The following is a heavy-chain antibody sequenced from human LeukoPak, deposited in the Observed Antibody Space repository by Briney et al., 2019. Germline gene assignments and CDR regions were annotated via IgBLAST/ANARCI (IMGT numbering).Heavy chain of an antibody. CDR1: GGSISSSSYY. CDR2: IYYSGST. CDR3: ARVRAFGVVIIGYYYYMDV. D-gene: IGHD3-3*01. Sequence: SETLSLTCTVSGGSISSSSYYWGWIRQPPGKGLEWIGSIYYSGSTYYNPSLKSRVTISVDTSKNQLSLKLSSVTAADTGVYYCARVRAFGVVIIGYYYYMDVWGKGTTVTVSS. V-gene: IGHV4-39*07. J-gene: IGHJ6*03.